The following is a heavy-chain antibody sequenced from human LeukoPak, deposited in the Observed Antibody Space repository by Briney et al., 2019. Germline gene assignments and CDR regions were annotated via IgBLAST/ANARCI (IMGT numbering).Heavy chain of an antibody. V-gene: IGHV4-34*01. CDR1: GGSFSGYY. CDR3: ARDRYCSSTSCYNAFDI. CDR2: INHSGST. Sequence: PSETLSLTCAVYGGSFSGYYWSWIRQPPGKGLEWIGEINHSGSTNYNPSLKSRVTISVDTSKNQFSLKLSSVTAADTAVHYCARDRYCSSTSCYNAFDIWGQGTMVTVSS. J-gene: IGHJ3*02. D-gene: IGHD2-2*02.